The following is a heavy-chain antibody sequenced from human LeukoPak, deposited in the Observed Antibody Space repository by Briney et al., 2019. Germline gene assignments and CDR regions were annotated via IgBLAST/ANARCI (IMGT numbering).Heavy chain of an antibody. CDR2: IYYSGST. CDR1: GGSISSYY. Sequence: PSETLSLTRTVSGGSISSYYWSWIRQPPGKGLEWIGYIYYSGSTNYNPSLKSRVTISVDTSKNQFSLKLSSVTAADTAVYYCARAYYYDSSGYLFDYWGQGTLVTVSS. D-gene: IGHD3-22*01. V-gene: IGHV4-59*01. J-gene: IGHJ4*02. CDR3: ARAYYYDSSGYLFDY.